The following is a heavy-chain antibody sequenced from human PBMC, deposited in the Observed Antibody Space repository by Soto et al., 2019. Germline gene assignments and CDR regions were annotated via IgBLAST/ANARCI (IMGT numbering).Heavy chain of an antibody. V-gene: IGHV4-59*01. CDR3: ARGGSSGYYFPWFDP. CDR2: IYYSGST. Sequence: SETLSLTCTVSGGSISSYYWSWIRQPPGKGLEWIGYIYYSGSTNYNPSLKSRVTISVDTSKNQFSLKLSSVTAADTAVYYCARGGSSGYYFPWFDPWGQGTLVTVSS. CDR1: GGSISSYY. J-gene: IGHJ5*02. D-gene: IGHD3-22*01.